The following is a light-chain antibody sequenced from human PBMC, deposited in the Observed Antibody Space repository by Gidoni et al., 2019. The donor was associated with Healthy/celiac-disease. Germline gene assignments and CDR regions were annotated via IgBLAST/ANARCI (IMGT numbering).Light chain of an antibody. Sequence: IQMTHSPSSLSASVGDRVTITCQASQDISNYLNWYQQKPGKAPKLLIFDASNLETGVPSRFSGSGSGTDFTFTISGLQHEDIATYYCQQYDNLPFTFGPGTKVDIK. V-gene: IGKV1-33*01. J-gene: IGKJ3*01. CDR2: DAS. CDR1: QDISNY. CDR3: QQYDNLPFT.